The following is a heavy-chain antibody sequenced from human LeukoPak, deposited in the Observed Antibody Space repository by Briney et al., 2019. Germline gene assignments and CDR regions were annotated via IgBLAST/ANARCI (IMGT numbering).Heavy chain of an antibody. V-gene: IGHV4-59*08. CDR1: GGSISSYY. J-gene: IGHJ4*02. Sequence: SETLSLTCTVSGGSISSYYWSWIRQPPGKGLEWIGYIYYSGSTNYNPSLKSRVTISVDTSKNQFSLKLSSVTAADTAVYYCARRGYYSGYDYDYWGQGTLVTVSS. CDR2: IYYSGST. CDR3: ARRGYYSGYDYDY. D-gene: IGHD5-12*01.